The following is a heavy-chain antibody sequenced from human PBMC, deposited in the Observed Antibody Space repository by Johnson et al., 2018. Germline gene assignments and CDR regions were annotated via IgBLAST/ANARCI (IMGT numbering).Heavy chain of an antibody. CDR3: ARDRQSYYDYYRDV. J-gene: IGHJ6*03. D-gene: IGHD3-10*01. Sequence: QVQLQEAGPGLVEPSETLSLTCTVSGGSISSSSYYWGWIRQPPGKGLEWIGSIYYSGSTYYNPSLKRRVTLSVDTSKNQFSLKMSSVTAADTAVYYWARDRQSYYDYYRDVWGKGTTVTVSS. V-gene: IGHV4-39*07. CDR2: IYYSGST. CDR1: GGSISSSSYY.